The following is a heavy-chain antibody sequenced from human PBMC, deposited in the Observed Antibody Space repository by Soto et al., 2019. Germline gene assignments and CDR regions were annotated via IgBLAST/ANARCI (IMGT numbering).Heavy chain of an antibody. CDR3: ARARLSRSWWFDP. D-gene: IGHD3-10*01. CDR2: IYYSGST. J-gene: IGHJ5*02. CDR1: GGSISSYY. V-gene: IGHV4-59*01. Sequence: LSLTCTVSGGSISSYYWSWIRQPPGKGLEWIGYIYYSGSTNYNPSLKSRVTISVDTSKNQFSLKLSSVTAADTAVYYCARARLSRSWWFDPWGQGTLVTVSS.